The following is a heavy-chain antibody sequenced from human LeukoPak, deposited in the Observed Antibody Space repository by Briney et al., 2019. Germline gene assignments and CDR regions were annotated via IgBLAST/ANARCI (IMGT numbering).Heavy chain of an antibody. CDR1: GYTFTDYY. CDR2: INPNSGGT. CDR3: ARTTMIVVVIDVAFDI. Sequence: ASVKVSCKASGYTFTDYYMHWVRQAPGQGLEWMGWINPNSGGTNYAQKFQGRVTMTRDTSISTAYMELSRLRSDDTAVYYCARTTMIVVVIDVAFDIWGQGTMVTVSS. J-gene: IGHJ3*02. V-gene: IGHV1-2*02. D-gene: IGHD3-22*01.